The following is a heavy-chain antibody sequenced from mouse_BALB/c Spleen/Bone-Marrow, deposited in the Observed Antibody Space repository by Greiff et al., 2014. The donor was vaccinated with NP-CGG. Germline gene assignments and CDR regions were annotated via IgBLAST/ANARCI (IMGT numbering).Heavy chain of an antibody. CDR3: AREGYGNSYAMDY. CDR2: IDTSDSYT. D-gene: IGHD2-1*01. J-gene: IGHJ4*01. CDR1: GYTFTDYW. V-gene: IGHV1-69*01. Sequence: QVQLQQSGAELVMPGASVKMSCKASGYTFTDYWMHWVKQRPGQGLEWIGAIDTSDSYTSYNRKFKGKATLTVDESSSTAYMQLSSLTSEDSAVYYCAREGYGNSYAMDYWGQGTSVTVSS.